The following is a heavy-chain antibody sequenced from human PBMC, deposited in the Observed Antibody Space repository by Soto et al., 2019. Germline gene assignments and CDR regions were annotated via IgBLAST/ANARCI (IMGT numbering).Heavy chain of an antibody. V-gene: IGHV4-31*03. CDR1: GGSISSGGYY. CDR3: ARDLGYSGYDRGYFDY. CDR2: IYYSGST. J-gene: IGHJ4*02. D-gene: IGHD5-12*01. Sequence: TLSLTCTVSGGSISSGGYYWSWIRQHPGKGLEWIGYIYYSGSTYYNPSLKSRVTISVDTSKNQFSLKLSSVTAADTAVYYCARDLGYSGYDRGYFDYWGQGTLVTVSS.